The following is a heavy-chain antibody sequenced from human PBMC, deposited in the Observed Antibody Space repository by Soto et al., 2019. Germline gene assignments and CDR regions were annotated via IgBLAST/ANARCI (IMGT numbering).Heavy chain of an antibody. J-gene: IGHJ6*02. CDR2: INHIGST. Sequence: SETLSLTCAVYGGSFSGYYWSWIRQPPGKGLDWFGEINHIGSTNYNPSLKSRVTISVDTSKNHFSLKLSSVTAADTVVYYCARGGSCSGGSCYSNYYGMDVWGQGTTVTVSS. CDR1: GGSFSGYY. V-gene: IGHV4-34*01. D-gene: IGHD2-15*01. CDR3: ARGGSCSGGSCYSNYYGMDV.